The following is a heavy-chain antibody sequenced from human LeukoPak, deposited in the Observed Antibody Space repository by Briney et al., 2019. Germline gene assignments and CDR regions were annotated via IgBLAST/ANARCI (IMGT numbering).Heavy chain of an antibody. CDR1: GFTFSTYW. Sequence: GGSLRLSCSASGFTFSTYWMSWVRQAPGKGLEWVANMKRDGSEIYYVDSVKGRFTISRDNAKNSLYLQMNSLRAEDTAVYYCARDSIAAAVDYYYYGMDVWGQGTTVTVSS. D-gene: IGHD6-13*01. CDR3: ARDSIAAAVDYYYYGMDV. J-gene: IGHJ6*02. V-gene: IGHV3-7*01. CDR2: MKRDGSEI.